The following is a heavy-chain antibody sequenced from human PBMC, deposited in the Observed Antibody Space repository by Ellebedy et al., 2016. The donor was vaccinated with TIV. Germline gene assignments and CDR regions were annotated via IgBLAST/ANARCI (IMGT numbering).Heavy chain of an antibody. CDR1: GFSLSTTRVS. CDR3: ARTDGSGWAFDS. J-gene: IGHJ4*02. CDR2: IDWDDDK. D-gene: IGHD6-19*01. V-gene: IGHV2-70*11. Sequence: SGPTLVKPTQTLTLTCTFSGFSLSTTRVSVSWIRQPPGKALEGLARIDWDDDKYFNTSLRTRLTISKDTSKNQVVLTMTNMDPVDTATYYCARTDGSGWAFDSWGQGTLVTVSS.